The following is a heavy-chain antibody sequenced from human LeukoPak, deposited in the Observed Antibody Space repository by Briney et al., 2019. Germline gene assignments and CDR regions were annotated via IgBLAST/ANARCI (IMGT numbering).Heavy chain of an antibody. CDR3: ARVASGLKAPYFDY. V-gene: IGHV3-64*02. CDR1: GFTFGNYM. CDR2: ISGNGIST. J-gene: IGHJ4*02. D-gene: IGHD3-22*01. Sequence: GGSLRLSCAASGFTFGNYMIHWVRQAPGKGLEYVSSISGNGISTFYADSVRDRFTISRDNSKNALYLQMGNLRAEDTAVYYCARVASGLKAPYFDYWGQGTLVTVSS.